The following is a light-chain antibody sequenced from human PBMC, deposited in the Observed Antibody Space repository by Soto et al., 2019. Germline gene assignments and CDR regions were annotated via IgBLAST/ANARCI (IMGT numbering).Light chain of an antibody. J-gene: IGLJ1*01. Sequence: QSVVTQPPSASGTPGQRVTISCSGSSSNIGSNYVYWYQQFPGTAPKVLIYRNDLRPSGVPDRFSGSKSGTSASLAIGGLRSEDEAEYYCSSYTNINTRACVFGTGTKLTVL. CDR1: SSNIGSNY. CDR2: RND. CDR3: SSYTNINTRACV. V-gene: IGLV1-47*01.